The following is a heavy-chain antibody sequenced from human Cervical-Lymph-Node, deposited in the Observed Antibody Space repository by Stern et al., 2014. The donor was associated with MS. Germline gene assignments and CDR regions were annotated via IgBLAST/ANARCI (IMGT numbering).Heavy chain of an antibody. CDR2: IGVSRTNT. CDR3: AKAEGYCSAGTCYRYFDY. CDR1: RFTFSNYA. J-gene: IGHJ4*02. V-gene: IGHV3-23*04. D-gene: IGHD2-15*01. Sequence: EMQLVESGGGLVQPGGSLRLSCAASRFTFSNYAMSWVRQAPGKGLEWVSIIGVSRTNTYYADSVKGRFTLSRDNSKNTLFLQMNSLRAEDTAVYYCAKAEGYCSAGTCYRYFDYWGQGTQVTVSS.